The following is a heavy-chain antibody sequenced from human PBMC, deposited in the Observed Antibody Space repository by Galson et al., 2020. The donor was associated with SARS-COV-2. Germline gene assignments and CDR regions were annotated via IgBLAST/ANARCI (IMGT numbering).Heavy chain of an antibody. CDR3: AKASALTAECIDY. V-gene: IGHV3-30*18. D-gene: IGHD2-21*02. J-gene: IGHJ4*02. CDR1: GKTYSSYG. CDR2: ISYDVSNK. Sequence: GKTYSSYGMHWVRQAPGKGLEWVAVISYDVSNKYYADSVKGRVTISIYNSKNTLYLQMNSLRAEDTAVYYCAKASALTAECIDYWGEGTLVNVAS.